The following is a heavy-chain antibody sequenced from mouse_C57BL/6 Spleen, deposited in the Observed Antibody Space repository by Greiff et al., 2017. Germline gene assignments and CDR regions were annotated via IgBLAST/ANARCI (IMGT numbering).Heavy chain of an antibody. V-gene: IGHV5-9*01. D-gene: IGHD2-2*01. CDR2: ISGGGGNT. Sequence: EVKLVESGGGLVKPGGSLKLSCAASGFTFSSYTMSWVRQTPEKRLEWVATISGGGGNTYYPGSVKGRFTISRDNAKNTLYLQMSSLRSEDTALYYCARQNGYDRDYFDYWGQGTTLTVSS. J-gene: IGHJ2*01. CDR1: GFTFSSYT. CDR3: ARQNGYDRDYFDY.